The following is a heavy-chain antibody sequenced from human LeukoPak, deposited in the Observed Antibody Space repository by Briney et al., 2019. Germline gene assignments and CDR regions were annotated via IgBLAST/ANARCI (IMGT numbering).Heavy chain of an antibody. Sequence: ASVKVSCKASGYTFTSYDINWVRQATGQGLEWMGWISAYNGNTNYAQKLQGRVTMTTDTSTSTAYMELRSLRSDDTAVYYCARVSMVRGVIITGYYYMDVWGKGTTVTVSS. CDR3: ARVSMVRGVIITGYYYMDV. V-gene: IGHV1-18*01. CDR2: ISAYNGNT. J-gene: IGHJ6*03. CDR1: GYTFTSYD. D-gene: IGHD3-10*01.